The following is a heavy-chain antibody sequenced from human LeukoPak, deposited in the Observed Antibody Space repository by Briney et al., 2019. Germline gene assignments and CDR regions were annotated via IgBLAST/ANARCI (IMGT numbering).Heavy chain of an antibody. Sequence: ASVKVSCKASGGTFSSYSMNWVRQAPGKGLEWVSYISSSSSTIYYADSVKGRFTISRDNAKNSLYLQMNSLRAEDTAVYYCARGHMTTVTTYYFDYWGQGTLVTVSS. V-gene: IGHV3-48*01. CDR3: ARGHMTTVTTYYFDY. D-gene: IGHD4-17*01. CDR2: ISSSSSTI. CDR1: GGTFSSYS. J-gene: IGHJ4*02.